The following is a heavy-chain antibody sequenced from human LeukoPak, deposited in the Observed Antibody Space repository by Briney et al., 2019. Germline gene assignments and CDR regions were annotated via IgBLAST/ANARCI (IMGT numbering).Heavy chain of an antibody. Sequence: SSETLSLTCTVSGGSISSYYWSWIRQPPGKGLEWIGYIYYSGSTNYNPSLKSRVTISVDTSKNQFSLKLCSVTAADTAVYYCARLDDSSGYYYGRYFDYWGQGTLVTVSS. J-gene: IGHJ4*02. CDR2: IYYSGST. CDR3: ARLDDSSGYYYGRYFDY. V-gene: IGHV4-59*08. CDR1: GGSISSYY. D-gene: IGHD3-22*01.